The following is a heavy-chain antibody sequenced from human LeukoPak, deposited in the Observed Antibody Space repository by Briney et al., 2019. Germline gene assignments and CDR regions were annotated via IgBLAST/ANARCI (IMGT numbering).Heavy chain of an antibody. V-gene: IGHV4-30-4*01. CDR2: IYYSGGT. CDR3: ARAATYYGSSGYFPFDY. D-gene: IGHD3-22*01. CDR1: GGSISSGDYY. Sequence: SETLSLTYTVSGGSISSGDYYWSWIRQPPGKGLEWIGYIYYSGGTYYNPSLKSRVTISVDTSKNQFPLKLSSVTAADTAVYYCARAATYYGSSGYFPFDYWGQGTLVTVSS. J-gene: IGHJ4*02.